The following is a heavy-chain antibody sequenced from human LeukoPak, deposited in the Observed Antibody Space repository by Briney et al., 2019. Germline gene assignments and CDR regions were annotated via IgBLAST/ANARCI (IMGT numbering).Heavy chain of an antibody. D-gene: IGHD3-10*01. J-gene: IGHJ4*02. CDR2: ISAYNGNT. CDR1: GYTFTSYG. CDR3: ARDAFYDSGTIDY. V-gene: IGHV1-18*01. Sequence: ASVKVSCKASGYTFTSYGFSWVRQAPGQGPEWMGWISAYNGNTNYAQKVQGRVTMTTDISTSTAYMELRSLRSDDTAVYYCARDAFYDSGTIDYWGQGTLVTVSS.